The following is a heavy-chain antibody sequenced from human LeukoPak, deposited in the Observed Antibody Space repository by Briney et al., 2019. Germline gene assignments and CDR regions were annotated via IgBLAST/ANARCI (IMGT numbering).Heavy chain of an antibody. J-gene: IGHJ4*02. V-gene: IGHV3-7*01. Sequence: PGRSLRLSCAASGFTFSSYAMSWARQAPGKGLEWVANIKQDGSETYYVDSVKGRFTISRDNAKNSLYLQINSLRAEDTAVYYCARIVPGLGSRWDYFEYWGQGTLVTVSS. CDR3: ARIVPGLGSRWDYFEY. D-gene: IGHD6-13*01. CDR1: GFTFSSYA. CDR2: IKQDGSET.